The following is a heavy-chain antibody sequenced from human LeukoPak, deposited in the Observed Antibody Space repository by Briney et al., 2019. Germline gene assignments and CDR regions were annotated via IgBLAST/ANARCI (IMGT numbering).Heavy chain of an antibody. CDR1: SGSINSGDYF. Sequence: SETLSLTCTVSSGSINSGDYFWTWLRQPPGKGLEWIGYIYYSGSTNYNPSLKSRVTISVDTSKNQFSLKLSSVTAADTAVYYCARDRGSGWYQDGMDVWGQGTTVTVSS. J-gene: IGHJ6*02. D-gene: IGHD6-19*01. V-gene: IGHV4-61*08. CDR3: ARDRGSGWYQDGMDV. CDR2: IYYSGST.